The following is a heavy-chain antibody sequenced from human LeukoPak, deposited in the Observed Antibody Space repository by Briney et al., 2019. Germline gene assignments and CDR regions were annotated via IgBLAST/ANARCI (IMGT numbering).Heavy chain of an antibody. CDR1: GFTVSSNY. V-gene: IGHV3-66*01. Sequence: PGGSLRLSCAASGFTVSSNYMSWVRQAPGKGREWVSDIYSGGSTYYGDSVKGRFTISRDNSKNTLYLQMNSLRAEDTAVYYCATCITIFGYFDYWGQGTLVTVSS. CDR3: ATCITIFGYFDY. CDR2: IYSGGST. J-gene: IGHJ4*02. D-gene: IGHD3-3*01.